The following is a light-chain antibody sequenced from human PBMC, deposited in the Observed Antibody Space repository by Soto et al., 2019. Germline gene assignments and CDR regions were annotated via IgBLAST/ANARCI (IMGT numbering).Light chain of an antibody. Sequence: QSVLTQPPSVSWAPGQKVTISCSGSSSNIGGNSVSWYQQLPGTAPKLLIYDDNKRPSGTPDRFSGSKSGTSATLGITGFQTGDEADYYCGSWDSSLSAYVFGTGTKVTVL. CDR3: GSWDSSLSAYV. V-gene: IGLV1-51*01. CDR2: DDN. J-gene: IGLJ1*01. CDR1: SSNIGGNS.